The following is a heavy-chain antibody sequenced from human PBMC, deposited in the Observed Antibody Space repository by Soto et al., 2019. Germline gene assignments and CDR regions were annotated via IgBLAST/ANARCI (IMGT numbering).Heavy chain of an antibody. CDR2: ITSSNTI. CDR3: VSGLVRPATGGTRY. V-gene: IGHV3-48*02. D-gene: IGHD6-13*01. J-gene: IGHJ4*02. Sequence: PGGSLRLACAASGFTLNNYNMNWVRQAPGKGLESISFITSSNTIYYADSVKGRFTISRDNAKNSLYLQMNSLRDEDTAVYYCVSGLVRPATGGTRYWGQGTLVSGSS. CDR1: GFTLNNYN.